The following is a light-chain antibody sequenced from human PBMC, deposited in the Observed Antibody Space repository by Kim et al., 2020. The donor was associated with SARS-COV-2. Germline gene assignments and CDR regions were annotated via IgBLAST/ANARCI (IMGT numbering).Light chain of an antibody. CDR3: RSYTSNSTFV. J-gene: IGLJ1*01. V-gene: IGLV2-14*03. Sequence: QSALTQPASVSGSPGQSITISCTGTSSDVGGYNYVSWYQQYPGKAPKLMIYDVFKRPSGVSNRFSGSKSGNTASLTISGLQTDDEADYYCRSYTSNSTFVFATGTKVTVL. CDR1: SSDVGGYNY. CDR2: DVF.